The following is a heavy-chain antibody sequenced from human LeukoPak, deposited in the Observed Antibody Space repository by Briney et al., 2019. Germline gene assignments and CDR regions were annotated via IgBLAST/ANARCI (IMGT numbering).Heavy chain of an antibody. CDR3: ATGVGYYF. V-gene: IGHV1-24*01. CDR1: VYTLTELF. CDR2: FYPEDGAA. Sequence: AAVKVSRKVSVYTLTELFMHWVRQAPGKRREWVGGFYPEDGAAIYAQKFQGRVTMTEDTSKDTAYVEMSSLRSEDTAVYYCATGVGYYFWGEGTMFTVSP. D-gene: IGHD5-12*01. J-gene: IGHJ3*01.